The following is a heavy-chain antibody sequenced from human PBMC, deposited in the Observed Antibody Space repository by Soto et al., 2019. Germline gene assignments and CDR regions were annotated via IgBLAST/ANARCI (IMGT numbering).Heavy chain of an antibody. D-gene: IGHD3-10*01. Sequence: EVQLVQSGAEVKKPGESLNISCKGSGYSFTSYWIGWVRQMPGKGLEWMGIIYPGDSDTRYSPSFQGQVTISADKSISNAYLQWSSLKDSDTAMYYCARHDSEVRGVMGFRKYYFVYWVKGTLVTVSS. CDR1: GYSFTSYW. CDR2: IYPGDSDT. V-gene: IGHV5-51*01. J-gene: IGHJ4*02. CDR3: ARHDSEVRGVMGFRKYYFVY.